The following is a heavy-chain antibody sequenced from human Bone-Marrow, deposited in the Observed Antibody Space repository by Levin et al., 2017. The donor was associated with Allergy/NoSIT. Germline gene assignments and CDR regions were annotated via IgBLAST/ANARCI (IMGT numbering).Heavy chain of an antibody. CDR1: GFTFSNSW. CDR2: IKEDGSEK. D-gene: IGHD5-24*01. CDR3: ARDQFWRATIGARWFDP. J-gene: IGHJ5*02. V-gene: IGHV3-7*01. Sequence: GGSLRLSCAASGFTFSNSWMSWVRQAPGKGLEWVANIKEDGSEKYYVDSVKGRFTISRDNAKNSLFVQMNSLRVEDTAVYYCARDQFWRATIGARWFDPWGQGTLVTVSS.